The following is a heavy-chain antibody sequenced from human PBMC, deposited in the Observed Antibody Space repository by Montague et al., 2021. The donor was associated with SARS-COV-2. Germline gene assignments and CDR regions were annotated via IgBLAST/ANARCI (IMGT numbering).Heavy chain of an antibody. CDR2: IYYSGST. Sequence: SETLSLTCTVSGGSISSYYWSWIRQPPGKGLEWIGHIYYSGSTNYNPPLKSRVTISVDTSKNQFSLKLSSVTAADTAVYYCARAPVAHITIFGVVTSFDYWGQGTLATVSS. CDR3: ARAPVAHITIFGVVTSFDY. D-gene: IGHD3-3*01. V-gene: IGHV4-59*01. J-gene: IGHJ4*02. CDR1: GGSISSYY.